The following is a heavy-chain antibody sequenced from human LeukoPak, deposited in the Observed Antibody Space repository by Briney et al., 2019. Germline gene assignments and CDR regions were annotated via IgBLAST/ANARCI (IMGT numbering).Heavy chain of an antibody. CDR2: IYSGGGI. V-gene: IGHV3-53*01. Sequence: GGSLRLSCAASGFTVSSNYMSWVRQAPGKRLEWVSVIYSGGGIYYADSVKGRFTISRDNAKNSLYLQMNSLRAEDTAVYYCARTGGYLDYWGQGTLVTVSS. J-gene: IGHJ4*02. CDR1: GFTVSSNY. D-gene: IGHD2-15*01. CDR3: ARTGGYLDY.